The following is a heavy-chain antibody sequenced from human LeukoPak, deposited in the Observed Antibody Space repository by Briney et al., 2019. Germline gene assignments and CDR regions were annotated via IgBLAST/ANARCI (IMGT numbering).Heavy chain of an antibody. J-gene: IGHJ4*02. CDR1: GYTLTELS. CDR2: FDPEDDET. Sequence: ASVKVSCKVSGYTLTELSMHWVRQAPGKGLEWMGGFDPEDDETIYAQKFQGRVTMTEDTSTDTAYMELSSLRSEDTAVYYCATPSGSYGPLFDYWGQGTLVTVSS. V-gene: IGHV1-24*01. D-gene: IGHD1-26*01. CDR3: ATPSGSYGPLFDY.